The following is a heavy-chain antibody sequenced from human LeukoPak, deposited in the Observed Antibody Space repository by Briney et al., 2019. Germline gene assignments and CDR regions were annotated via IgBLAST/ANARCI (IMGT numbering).Heavy chain of an antibody. J-gene: IGHJ4*01. CDR1: GGSISISNYY. Sequence: SETLSLTCSVSGGSISISNYYWGWIRHPPGKGLEWIGTIYYSGSTYYNPSLKSRVTVSVDTSKSQFSLRLSSVTAADTAVYYCARGIATTDFWGHGTLVTVSS. CDR2: IYYSGST. V-gene: IGHV4-39*07. D-gene: IGHD1/OR15-1a*01. CDR3: ARGIATTDF.